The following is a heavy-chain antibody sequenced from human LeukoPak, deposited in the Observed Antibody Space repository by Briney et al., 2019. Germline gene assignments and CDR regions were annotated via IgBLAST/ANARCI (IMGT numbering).Heavy chain of an antibody. CDR1: GGSFSGYY. CDR3: ARPNDYGDDY. Sequence: SETLSLTCAVYGGSFSGYYWSWIRQPPGKGLEWIGEINHSGSTNYNPSLKSRVTISVDTSKNQFSLKLSSVTAADTAVYYCARPNDYGDDYWGQGTLVTVSS. J-gene: IGHJ4*02. CDR2: INHSGST. V-gene: IGHV4-34*01. D-gene: IGHD4-17*01.